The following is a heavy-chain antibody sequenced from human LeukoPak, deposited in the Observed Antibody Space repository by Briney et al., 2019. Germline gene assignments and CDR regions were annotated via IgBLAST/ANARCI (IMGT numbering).Heavy chain of an antibody. J-gene: IGHJ5*02. Sequence: LGESLKISCKGSGYIFANYWINWVRQMPGKGLEWMGVIYPGNCDVRYNPSFQGQVTISADKSISAAYLQWSSLKTSDTAMYYCVRIPNTAPPPNWFDPWGQGTLVTVSS. CDR1: GYIFANYW. CDR2: IYPGNCDV. CDR3: VRIPNTAPPPNWFDP. D-gene: IGHD2-15*01. V-gene: IGHV5-51*01.